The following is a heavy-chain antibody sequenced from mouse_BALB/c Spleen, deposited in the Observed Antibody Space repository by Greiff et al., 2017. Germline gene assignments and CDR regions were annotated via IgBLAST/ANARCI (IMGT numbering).Heavy chain of an antibody. CDR1: GYTFTSYW. V-gene: IGHV1-69*02. Sequence: QVQLQQPGAELVKPGASVKLSCKASGYTFTSYWMHWVKQRPGQGLEWIGEIDPSDSYTNYNQKFKGKATLTVDKSSSTAYLQLSSLTSEDSAVYYCAREWAMDYWGQGSSVAVCS. D-gene: IGHD1-3*01. J-gene: IGHJ4*01. CDR2: IDPSDSYT. CDR3: AREWAMDY.